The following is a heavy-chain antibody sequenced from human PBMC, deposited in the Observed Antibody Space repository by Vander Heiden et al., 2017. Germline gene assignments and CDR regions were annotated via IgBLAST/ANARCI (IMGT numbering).Heavy chain of an antibody. Sequence: QVQLVQSGGGVVQTGRSLRLSCEASGFPFSRFGMHWVRQAPGKGLEWVANILPDETKRYGADSVKGRFTVSRDNSKNTLYLQINSLRVEDTAVYYCARDGSGWYPGDYWGQGTLVTVSS. D-gene: IGHD6-19*01. J-gene: IGHJ4*02. CDR3: ARDGSGWYPGDY. CDR2: ILPDETKR. V-gene: IGHV3-33*01. CDR1: GFPFSRFG.